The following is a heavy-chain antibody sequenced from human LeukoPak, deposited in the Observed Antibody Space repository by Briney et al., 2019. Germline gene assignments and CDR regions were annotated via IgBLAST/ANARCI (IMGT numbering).Heavy chain of an antibody. J-gene: IGHJ4*02. V-gene: IGHV4-4*02. D-gene: IGHD3-10*01. Sequence: SETLSLSCAVSGGSISSSNWWSWVRQPPGKGLEWIGEIYHSGSTNYNPSLKSRVTISVDKSKNQFSLKLSSVTAADTAVYYCTREPRDSYGSANYGFDYWGQGTLVTVSS. CDR3: TREPRDSYGSANYGFDY. CDR2: IYHSGST. CDR1: GGSISSSNW.